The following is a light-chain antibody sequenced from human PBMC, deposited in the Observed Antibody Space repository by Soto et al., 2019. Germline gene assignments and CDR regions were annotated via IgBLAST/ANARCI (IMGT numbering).Light chain of an antibody. CDR1: QSVSSSY. V-gene: IGKV3-20*01. Sequence: EIVLSQSPGTLSLSPGERATLSCRASQSVSSSYLAWYQQKPGQAPSLLIYDASRRATGIPDRFSGSGSGTDFTLTISRLEPEDFAVYYCQQYDSSPITFGQGTRLEIK. CDR3: QQYDSSPIT. J-gene: IGKJ5*01. CDR2: DAS.